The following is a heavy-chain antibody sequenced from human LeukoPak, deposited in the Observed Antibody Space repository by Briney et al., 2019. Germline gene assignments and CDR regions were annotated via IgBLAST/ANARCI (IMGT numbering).Heavy chain of an antibody. V-gene: IGHV1-18*01. CDR2: ISAYNGNT. J-gene: IGHJ5*02. Sequence: ASVKVSCKASGYTFTSYGISWVRQAPGQGLEWMGWISAYNGNTNYAQKLQGRVTMTTDTSTSTAYMELRSLRSDDTAVYYCARVGLHGYCSSTSCQNWFDPWGQGTLVTVSS. D-gene: IGHD2-2*03. CDR1: GYTFTSYG. CDR3: ARVGLHGYCSSTSCQNWFDP.